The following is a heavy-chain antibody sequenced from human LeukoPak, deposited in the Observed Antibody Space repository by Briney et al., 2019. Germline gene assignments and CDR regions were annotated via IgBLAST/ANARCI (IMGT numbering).Heavy chain of an antibody. J-gene: IGHJ6*01. CDR2: INPNSGVT. D-gene: IGHD1-1*01. CDR1: GYTFTTYY. CDR3: ARGSSRNDVNYYYGMAG. V-gene: IGHV1-2*02. Sequence: ASVKVSCKTSGYTFTTYYMHWLRQAPGRGLEYMGWINPNSGVTSYAQNFQASVTITRDTSISTAYMELRRLRSDDTAVYYCARGSSRNDVNYYYGMAGCGEGTTVSASS.